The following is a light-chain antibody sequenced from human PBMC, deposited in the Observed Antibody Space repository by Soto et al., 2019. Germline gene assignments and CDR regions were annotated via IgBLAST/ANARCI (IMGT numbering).Light chain of an antibody. CDR3: SSYAGSKNFV. V-gene: IGLV2-8*01. CDR1: SSDVGAHNY. Sequence: QSALTQPPSASGSPGQSVTISCTGTSSDVGAHNYVSWYQQHPGKAPKLMIYDGTKRPSGVPDRFSGSKSGNTASLTVSGLQAEDEADYYCSSYAGSKNFVFGTGTKVTVL. J-gene: IGLJ1*01. CDR2: DGT.